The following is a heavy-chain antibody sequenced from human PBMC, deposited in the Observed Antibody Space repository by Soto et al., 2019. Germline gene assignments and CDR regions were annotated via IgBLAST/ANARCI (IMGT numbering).Heavy chain of an antibody. CDR1: GYTFTSYG. CDR3: ARDYGDYPHFDY. D-gene: IGHD4-17*01. Sequence: QVQLVQSGAEVKKPGASVKVSCKPSGYTFTSYGISWLRQAPGQGLEWMGYISTYNGKTDYAQNFQGRVTMTTDTSTSTAYMELRSLTSDDTAVYYCARDYGDYPHFDYWGQGTLVTVSS. J-gene: IGHJ4*02. CDR2: ISTYNGKT. V-gene: IGHV1-18*01.